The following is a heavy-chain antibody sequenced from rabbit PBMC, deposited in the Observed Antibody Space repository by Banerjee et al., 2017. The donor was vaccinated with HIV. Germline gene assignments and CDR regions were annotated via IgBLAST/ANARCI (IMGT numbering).Heavy chain of an antibody. D-gene: IGHD2-1*01. CDR2: IDAGGSGST. J-gene: IGHJ4*01. Sequence: QEQLEESGGDLVKPEGSLTLTCTASGFSFSSSYWMCWVRQAPGKGLEWIACIDAGGSGSTYYASWAKGRFTISKTSSTTVTLQMTSLTAADTATYFCARDYADDHIPFNLWGPGTLVTVS. CDR1: GFSFSSSYW. CDR3: ARDYADDHIPFNL. V-gene: IGHV1S45*01.